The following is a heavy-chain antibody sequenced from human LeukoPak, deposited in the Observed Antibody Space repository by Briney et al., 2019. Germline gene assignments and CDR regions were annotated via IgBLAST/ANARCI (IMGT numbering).Heavy chain of an antibody. CDR2: ITGSGGNT. Sequence: LPGGSLRLSCAASGFTFNNYAMTWVRQAPGQGLEWVSIITGSGGNTYYADSVKGRFIISRDNSKNTLYLQMNSLRVEDTAIYYCAKDRGMQFPYYKNVWGKGTRVTVPS. J-gene: IGHJ6*03. V-gene: IGHV3-23*01. CDR1: GFTFNNYA. CDR3: AKDRGMQFPYYKNV. D-gene: IGHD1-14*01.